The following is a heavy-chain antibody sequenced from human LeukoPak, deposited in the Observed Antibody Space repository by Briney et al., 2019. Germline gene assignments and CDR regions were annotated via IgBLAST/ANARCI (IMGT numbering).Heavy chain of an antibody. CDR3: ARGLSGSYSTGYYYYYIDV. Sequence: SETRSLTCAVYGGSFSGYYWSWIRQPPGKGLEWIGEINHSGSTNYNPSLKSRVTVSVDTSKNQFSLKLSSVTAADTAVYYCARGLSGSYSTGYYYYYIDVWGKGTTVTVSS. J-gene: IGHJ6*03. D-gene: IGHD1-26*01. CDR1: GGSFSGYY. CDR2: INHSGST. V-gene: IGHV4-34*01.